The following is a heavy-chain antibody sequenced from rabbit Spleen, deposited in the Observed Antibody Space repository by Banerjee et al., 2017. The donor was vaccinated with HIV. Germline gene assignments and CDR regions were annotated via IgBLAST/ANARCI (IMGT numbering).Heavy chain of an antibody. CDR3: ARDTGSSFSTYDMDL. CDR2: IAAGSSGTT. V-gene: IGHV1S45*01. D-gene: IGHD8-1*01. Sequence: QELLVESGGGLVQPEGSLTLTCTASGFSFSSSYWICWVRQAPGKGLEWIACIAAGSSGTTYYASWAKGRFTISKTSSTTVTLQMTSLTVADTATYFCARDTGSSFSTYDMDLWGPGTLVTVS. CDR1: GFSFSSSYW. J-gene: IGHJ6*01.